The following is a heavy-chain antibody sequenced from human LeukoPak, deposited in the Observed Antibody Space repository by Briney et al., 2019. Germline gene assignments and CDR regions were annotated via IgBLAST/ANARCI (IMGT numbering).Heavy chain of an antibody. CDR1: GGSISSYH. Sequence: SETLSLTCTVSGGSISSYHWSWIRQPPGKGLEWIGDIYYTGSTKYNPSLKSRVTISLDTSKNQLSLKLSSVTAADTAVYYCARGPSGYSYGSRNYYYYYYMDVWGKGTTVTVSS. J-gene: IGHJ6*03. D-gene: IGHD5-18*01. CDR3: ARGPSGYSYGSRNYYYYYYMDV. CDR2: IYYTGST. V-gene: IGHV4-59*12.